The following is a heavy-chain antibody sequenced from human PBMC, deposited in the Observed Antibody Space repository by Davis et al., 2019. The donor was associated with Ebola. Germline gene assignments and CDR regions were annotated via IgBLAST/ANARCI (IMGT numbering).Heavy chain of an antibody. Sequence: ASVKVSCKTSGYTFTDYYIHWMRQAPGQGLEWMGWSHPNGAATKYAQKFQGRVTMTRDRPISTAYMELSSLTHDDTAVYYCARDRPGPQTLDIWGQGTVITVSS. CDR3: ARDRPGPQTLDI. D-gene: IGHD4-23*01. CDR2: SHPNGAAT. J-gene: IGHJ3*02. V-gene: IGHV1-2*02. CDR1: GYTFTDYY.